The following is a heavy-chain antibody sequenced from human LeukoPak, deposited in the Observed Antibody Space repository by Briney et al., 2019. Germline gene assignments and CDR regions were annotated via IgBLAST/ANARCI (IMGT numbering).Heavy chain of an antibody. D-gene: IGHD5-24*01. CDR1: GDTFTSYG. V-gene: IGHV1-18*01. Sequence: ASVKVSCKASGDTFTSYGISWLRQAPGQGLEWMGWISAYNGNTNYAQKLQGRVTMTTDTSTSTAYMELRSLRSADTAVYYCAREYNNYFDYWGQGTLVTVSS. J-gene: IGHJ4*02. CDR3: AREYNNYFDY. CDR2: ISAYNGNT.